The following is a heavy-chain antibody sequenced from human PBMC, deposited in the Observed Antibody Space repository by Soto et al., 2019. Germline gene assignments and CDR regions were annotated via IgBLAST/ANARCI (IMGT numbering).Heavy chain of an antibody. D-gene: IGHD1-1*01. CDR2: ISGSGGST. Sequence: GSLRLSCAASGFTFSSYAMSWVRQAPGKGLEWVSAISGSGGSTYYADSVKGRFTISRDNSKNTLYLQMNSLRAEDTAVCYCAKDRTGAITYFDYWGQGTLVTVSS. V-gene: IGHV3-23*01. CDR3: AKDRTGAITYFDY. CDR1: GFTFSSYA. J-gene: IGHJ4*02.